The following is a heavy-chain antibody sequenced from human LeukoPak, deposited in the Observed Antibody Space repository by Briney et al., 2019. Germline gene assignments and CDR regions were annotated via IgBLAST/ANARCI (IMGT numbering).Heavy chain of an antibody. D-gene: IGHD3-16*01. V-gene: IGHV3-7*01. CDR3: VREDWGTLDK. J-gene: IGHJ1*01. Sequence: GGSLRLSCAASGFTVSSNYMSWVRQAPGKGLEWVATIDRKGQATYYMDSVKGRFTVSRDTATNSVYLQLNSLRTEDTAVYYCVREDWGTLDKWGQGTMVTVSS. CDR2: IDRKGQAT. CDR1: GFTVSSNY.